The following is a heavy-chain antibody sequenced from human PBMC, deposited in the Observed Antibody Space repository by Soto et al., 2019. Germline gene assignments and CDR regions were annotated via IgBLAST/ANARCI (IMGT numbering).Heavy chain of an antibody. Sequence: GGSLRLSCAASGFTFSSYSMNWVRQAPGKGLEWVSSISSSSSYIYYADSVKGRFTISRDNAKNSLYLQMNSLRAEDTAVYYCARAPGDYYYYMDVWGKGTTVTVSS. CDR2: ISSSSSYI. CDR1: GFTFSSYS. D-gene: IGHD4-17*01. CDR3: ARAPGDYYYYMDV. J-gene: IGHJ6*03. V-gene: IGHV3-21*01.